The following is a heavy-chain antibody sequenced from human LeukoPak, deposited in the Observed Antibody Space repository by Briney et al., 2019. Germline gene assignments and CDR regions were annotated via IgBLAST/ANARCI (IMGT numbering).Heavy chain of an antibody. CDR1: GFTFSNDD. J-gene: IGHJ4*02. Sequence: PGGSLRLSCAASGFTFSNDDMNWVRQAPGKGLEGVSGISGDGGRTWYAGSVKGRFTISRDNSKNTLSLQMNSLRAEDTAVYYCAKVNWCSASCADAWGQGTLVTVSS. CDR3: AKVNWCSASCADA. D-gene: IGHD2-2*01. CDR2: ISGDGGRT. V-gene: IGHV3-23*01.